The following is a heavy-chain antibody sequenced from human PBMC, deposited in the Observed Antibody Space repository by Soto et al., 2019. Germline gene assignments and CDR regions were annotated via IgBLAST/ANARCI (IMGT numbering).Heavy chain of an antibody. J-gene: IGHJ3*02. D-gene: IGHD2-15*01. Sequence: EVQLLESGGGLVQPGGSLRLSCAASGFTFSSYAMSWVRQAPGKGLEWVSAISGSGGSTYYADSVKGRFTISRDNSKNTLYLQMNSLRAEDTAVYYCASNYIVVVVAAEDYAFDIWGQGTMVTVSS. CDR2: ISGSGGST. CDR3: ASNYIVVVVAAEDYAFDI. V-gene: IGHV3-23*01. CDR1: GFTFSSYA.